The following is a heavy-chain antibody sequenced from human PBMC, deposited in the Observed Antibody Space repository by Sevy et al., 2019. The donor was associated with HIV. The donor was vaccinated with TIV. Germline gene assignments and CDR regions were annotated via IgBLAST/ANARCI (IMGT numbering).Heavy chain of an antibody. Sequence: ASVKVSCTASGYTFTSYGISWVRQAPGHGLEWMGWISAFNGNTNYAQKLQGRVTMTTDTSTSTAYMVLRSLRSDDTAGDYCARAYYYYGMDVWGQGTTGTVSS. V-gene: IGHV1-18*04. CDR3: ARAYYYYGMDV. J-gene: IGHJ6*02. CDR1: GYTFTSYG. CDR2: ISAFNGNT.